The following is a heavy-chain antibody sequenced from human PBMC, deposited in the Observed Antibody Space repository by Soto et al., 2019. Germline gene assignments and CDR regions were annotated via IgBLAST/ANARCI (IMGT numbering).Heavy chain of an antibody. CDR1: GFSFTGYY. CDR2: INAHSGGT. Sequence: ASVKVSCKASGFSFTGYYIHWLREAPGQGLEWMGWINAHSGGTEYAQKFQGRVTLTRDTSIATAYLTLTSLTSDDTALYYCAKDLTRQLAYWLDPWGQGTQVTVS. J-gene: IGHJ5*02. D-gene: IGHD6-6*01. CDR3: AKDLTRQLAYWLDP. V-gene: IGHV1-2*02.